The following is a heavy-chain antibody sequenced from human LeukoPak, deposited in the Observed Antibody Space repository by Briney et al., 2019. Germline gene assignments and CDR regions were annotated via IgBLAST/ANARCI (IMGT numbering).Heavy chain of an antibody. CDR1: GGSISSSSYY. CDR3: AREGLPVSQLGYSYGYLFDY. J-gene: IGHJ4*02. D-gene: IGHD5-18*01. V-gene: IGHV4-39*02. CDR2: IYYSGST. Sequence: SETLSLTCAVSGGSISSSSYYWGWIRQPPGKGLEWIGSIYYSGSTYYNPSLKSRVTISVDTSKNQFSLKLSSVTAADTAVYYCAREGLPVSQLGYSYGYLFDYWGQGTLVTVSS.